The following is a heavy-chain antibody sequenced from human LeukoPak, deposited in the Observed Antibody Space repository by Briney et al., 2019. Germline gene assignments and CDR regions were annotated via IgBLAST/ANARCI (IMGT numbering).Heavy chain of an antibody. CDR3: ARHGPVAARTFDY. J-gene: IGHJ4*02. D-gene: IGHD6-6*01. CDR2: IYYSGST. V-gene: IGHV4-30-4*01. CDR1: GGSISSGDYY. Sequence: PSETLSLTCTVSGGSISSGDYYWSWIRQPPGKGLEWIGYIYYSGSTYYNPSLKSRVTISVDTSKNQFSLKLSSVTAAGTAVYYCARHGPVAARTFDYWGQGTLVTVSS.